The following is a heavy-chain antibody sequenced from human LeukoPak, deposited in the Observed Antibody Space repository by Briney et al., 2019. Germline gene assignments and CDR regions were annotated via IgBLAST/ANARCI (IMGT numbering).Heavy chain of an antibody. CDR2: IYHSGST. CDR3: ARVPSSTVVGFDP. Sequence: SETLSLTCAVSGGSISSGGYSWSWIRQPPGKGLEWIGYIYHSGSTYYNPSLKSRVTISVDRSKNQFSLKLSSVTAADTAVYYCARVPSSTVVGFDPWGQGTLVTVSS. D-gene: IGHD4-23*01. V-gene: IGHV4-30-2*01. CDR1: GGSISSGGYS. J-gene: IGHJ5*02.